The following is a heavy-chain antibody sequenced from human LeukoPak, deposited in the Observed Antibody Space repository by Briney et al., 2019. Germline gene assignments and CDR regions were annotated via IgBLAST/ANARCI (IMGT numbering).Heavy chain of an antibody. D-gene: IGHD3-10*01. CDR1: GYTFNNYG. V-gene: IGHV1-18*01. Sequence: ASVKVSCKASGYTFNNYGITWVRQAPGQGLEWMGWISVYNGNTNSAQKLQGRLTMTRDMSTSAVYMELSSLRSEDTAVYYCARDQDYYGSGSYHRLDTTGLDYWGQGTLVTVSS. CDR2: ISVYNGNT. CDR3: ARDQDYYGSGSYHRLDTTGLDY. J-gene: IGHJ4*02.